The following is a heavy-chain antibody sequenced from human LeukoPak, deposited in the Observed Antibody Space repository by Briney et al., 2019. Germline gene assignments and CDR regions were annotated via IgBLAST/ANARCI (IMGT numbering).Heavy chain of an antibody. CDR2: INRDGRSA. CDR1: GFTFSSYG. CDR3: ARDGYSSSLDY. Sequence: GGSLRLSCAASGFTFSSYGMHWVRQAPGKGLVWVSRINRDGRSATYADSVKGRFTISRDNAKNTLNLQVNSLRAEDTGVYYCARDGYSSSLDYWGQGTLVTVSS. V-gene: IGHV3-74*01. J-gene: IGHJ4*02. D-gene: IGHD6-13*01.